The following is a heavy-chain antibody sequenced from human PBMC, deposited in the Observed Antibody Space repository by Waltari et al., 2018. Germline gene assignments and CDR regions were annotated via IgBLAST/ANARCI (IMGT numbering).Heavy chain of an antibody. CDR2: IDSNGSST. J-gene: IGHJ4*02. Sequence: EVQLMESGGGLVQPGGSLRLSCAASGFSFSNYWMHWVRQGPGKGLVWCSRIDSNGSSTSYADSVKGRFTISRDNAKNTLYLQMNSLRAEDTAVYYCARGGYSGYDWRAGGDYWGQGTLVTVSS. V-gene: IGHV3-74*01. D-gene: IGHD5-12*01. CDR3: ARGGYSGYDWRAGGDY. CDR1: GFSFSNYW.